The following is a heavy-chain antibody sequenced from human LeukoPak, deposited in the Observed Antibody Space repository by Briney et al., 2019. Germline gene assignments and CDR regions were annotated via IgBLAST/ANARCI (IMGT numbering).Heavy chain of an antibody. Sequence: GGSLRLSCSAPGFSFNSYNMNWVRRAPGKGLEWVSVIYSGGSTYYGESVKGRFTISRDNSKNTVYLQMNALRAEDSAVYYCARGTVWRLGSYGLDVWGQGTTVTVSS. V-gene: IGHV3-53*01. D-gene: IGHD3-16*01. CDR3: ARGTVWRLGSYGLDV. CDR2: IYSGGST. CDR1: GFSFNSYN. J-gene: IGHJ6*02.